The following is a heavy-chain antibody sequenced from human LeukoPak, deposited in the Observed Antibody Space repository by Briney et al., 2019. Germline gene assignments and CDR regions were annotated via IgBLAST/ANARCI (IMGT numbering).Heavy chain of an antibody. CDR3: ARPDIVVVPAANAFDI. CDR2: IYYSGST. CDR1: GGSISSSSYY. V-gene: IGHV4-39*01. D-gene: IGHD2-2*01. Sequence: SETLSLTSTVSGGSISSSSYYWGWIRQPPGKGLEWIGSIYYSGSTYYNPSRKSRVTISVDTSKNQFSLKLSSVTAADTAVYYCARPDIVVVPAANAFDIWGQGTMVTVSS. J-gene: IGHJ3*02.